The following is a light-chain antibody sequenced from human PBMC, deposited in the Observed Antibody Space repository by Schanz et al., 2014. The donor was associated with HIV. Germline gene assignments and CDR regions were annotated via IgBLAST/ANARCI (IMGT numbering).Light chain of an antibody. CDR1: SSDVGDYNY. V-gene: IGLV2-8*01. J-gene: IGLJ1*01. CDR2: EVS. Sequence: ALTQPPSASGSPGQSVTISCTGTSSDVGDYNYVSWYQQHPGTAPKIMIYEVSKRPSGVPDRFSGSKSGNTASLTVSGLQAEDEADYYCSSKRSGDTTPFVFGSGTKLTVL. CDR3: SSKRSGDTTPFV.